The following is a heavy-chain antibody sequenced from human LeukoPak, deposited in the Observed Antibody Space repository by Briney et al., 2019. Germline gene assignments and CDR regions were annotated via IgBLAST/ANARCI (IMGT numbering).Heavy chain of an antibody. J-gene: IGHJ4*02. CDR2: INHSGST. V-gene: IGHV4-34*01. CDR1: GGSFSGYY. D-gene: IGHD2/OR15-2a*01. CDR3: ARGYLYYFDY. Sequence: SETLSLTCAVYGGSFSGYYWSWIRQPPGKGLEWIGEINHSGSTNYSPSLKSRVTISVDTSKNQFSLKLSSVTAADTAVYYCARGYLYYFDYWGQGTLVTVSS.